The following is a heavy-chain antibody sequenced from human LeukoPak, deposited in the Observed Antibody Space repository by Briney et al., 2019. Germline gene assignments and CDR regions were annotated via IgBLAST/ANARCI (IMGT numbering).Heavy chain of an antibody. CDR3: ARGIPLGYCTYGVCYPPYYFDF. Sequence: ASVKVSCKASGYTFISYNINWVRQATGQGLEWMGWLNPRSGNAVYLQKFQGRLTITRDTSTDIVYMDLSSLTAEDTAVYYCARGIPLGYCTYGVCYPPYYFDFWGQGTLVTASS. CDR2: LNPRSGNA. J-gene: IGHJ4*02. CDR1: GYTFISYN. V-gene: IGHV1-8*03. D-gene: IGHD2-8*01.